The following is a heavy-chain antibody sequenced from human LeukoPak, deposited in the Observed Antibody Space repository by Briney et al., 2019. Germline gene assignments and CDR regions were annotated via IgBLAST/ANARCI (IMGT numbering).Heavy chain of an antibody. V-gene: IGHV3-7*05. J-gene: IGHJ4*02. CDR3: ASHHDILTGYYNY. D-gene: IGHD3-9*01. CDR1: GFTFSSYW. CDR2: IKQDGSDK. Sequence: GGSLRLSCAASGFTFSSYWMSWVRQAPGKGLEWVANIKQDGSDKYYVDSVKGRFTISRDNAKNSLYLQMNSLRAEDTAVYYCASHHDILTGYYNYWGQGTLVTVSS.